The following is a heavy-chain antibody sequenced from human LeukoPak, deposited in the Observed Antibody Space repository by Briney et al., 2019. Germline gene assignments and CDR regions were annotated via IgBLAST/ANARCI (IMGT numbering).Heavy chain of an antibody. CDR3: ARGRGSSTVSLGWSY. Sequence: SETLSLTCSVSGGSVSSHYWSWIRQPPGRGLEWIGYIYYSGSTNYNPSLKSRVTISVDTSKNQFSLNLSSVTAADTAVYYCARGRGSSTVSLGWSYWGQGTLVTVSS. CDR1: GGSVSSHY. V-gene: IGHV4-59*02. D-gene: IGHD6-13*01. J-gene: IGHJ4*02. CDR2: IYYSGST.